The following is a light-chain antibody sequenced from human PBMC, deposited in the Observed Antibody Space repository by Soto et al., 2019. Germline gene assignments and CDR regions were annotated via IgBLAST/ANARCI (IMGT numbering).Light chain of an antibody. CDR3: QQYLDWPRT. Sequence: EIVMTQSPATLSVSPGARATLSCRASQSVGSDLVWYRQKPGQAPRLLIYGASNRATGVPDRFSGSGSGTVFTLTISSLQSDDFAVYNCQQYLDWPRTFGQGTKV. V-gene: IGKV3-15*01. J-gene: IGKJ1*01. CDR1: QSVGSD. CDR2: GAS.